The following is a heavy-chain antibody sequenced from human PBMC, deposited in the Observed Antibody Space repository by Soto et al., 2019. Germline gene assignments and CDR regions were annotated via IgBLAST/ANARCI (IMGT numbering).Heavy chain of an antibody. D-gene: IGHD3-10*01. CDR3: AREWDSYGSGNYYYYGMDV. CDR2: IYYSGST. J-gene: IGHJ6*02. V-gene: IGHV4-31*03. CDR1: GGSISSGGYY. Sequence: SETLSLTCTVSGGSISSGGYYWSWIRQHPGKGLEWIGYIYYSGSTYYNPSLKSRVTISVDTSKNQFSLKLSSVTAADTAVYYCAREWDSYGSGNYYYYGMDVWGQGTTVTVSS.